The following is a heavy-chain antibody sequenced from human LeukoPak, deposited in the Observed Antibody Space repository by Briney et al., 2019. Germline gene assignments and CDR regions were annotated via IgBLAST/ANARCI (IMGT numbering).Heavy chain of an antibody. CDR3: ARDRGTMVRGVMGYYYGMDV. CDR2: IIPIFGTA. Sequence: ASVKVSCEASGGTFSSYAISWVRQAPGQGLEWMGGIIPIFGTANYAQKFQGRVTITADESTSTAYMELSSLRSEDTAVYYCARDRGTMVRGVMGYYYGMDVWGKGTTVTVSS. J-gene: IGHJ6*04. CDR1: GGTFSSYA. D-gene: IGHD3-10*01. V-gene: IGHV1-69*01.